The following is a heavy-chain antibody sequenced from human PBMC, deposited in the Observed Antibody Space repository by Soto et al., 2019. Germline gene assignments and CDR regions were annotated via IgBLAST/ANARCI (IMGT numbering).Heavy chain of an antibody. V-gene: IGHV4-59*01. CDR3: ARGSRYSSGWYH. CDR1: GGSISSYY. D-gene: IGHD6-19*01. Sequence: SETLSLTCTVSGGSISSYYWSWIRQPPGKGLEWIGYIYYSGSANYNPSLKGRVTISVDTSKKKFSLKLSSVNAADTAVYYCARGSRYSSGWYHWGQGNLVTVSS. J-gene: IGHJ5*02. CDR2: IYYSGSA.